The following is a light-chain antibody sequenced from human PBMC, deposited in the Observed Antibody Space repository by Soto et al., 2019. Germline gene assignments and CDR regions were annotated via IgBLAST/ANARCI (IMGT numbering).Light chain of an antibody. V-gene: IGLV1-40*01. CDR1: SSNIGAPYD. Sequence: QSALTQPPSVSGAPGQTVTISCTGSSSNIGAPYDVHWYQHLPGTAPKLLIYGGNNRPSGVPDRFSGSTSGTSASLVIRGLQSEDEADYYCAAWDDILNGYVFGGGTKVTVL. J-gene: IGLJ1*01. CDR2: GGN. CDR3: AAWDDILNGYV.